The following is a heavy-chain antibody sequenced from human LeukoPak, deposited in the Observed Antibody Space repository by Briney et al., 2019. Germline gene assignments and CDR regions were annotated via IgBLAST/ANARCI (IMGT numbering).Heavy chain of an antibody. CDR3: TRGSSGVTRPWISYYYYYGMDV. Sequence: PGGSLRLSCTASGFTFGDYAMSWFRQAPGKGLEWVGFIRSKAYGGTTEYAASVKGRFTISRDDSKSIAYLQMNSLKTEDTAVYYCTRGSSGVTRPWISYYYYYGMDVWGQGTTVTVSS. CDR1: GFTFGDYA. V-gene: IGHV3-49*03. CDR2: IRSKAYGGTT. D-gene: IGHD2-8*01. J-gene: IGHJ6*02.